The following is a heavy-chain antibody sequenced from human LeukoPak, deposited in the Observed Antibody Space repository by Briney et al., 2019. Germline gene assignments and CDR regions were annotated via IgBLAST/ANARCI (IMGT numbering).Heavy chain of an antibody. CDR1: GYYS. CDR3: ARDLNLYYYNSSGRGLDP. Sequence: GASVKVSCMASGYYSISWVRQAPGQGGDWMGWVGAYNGNTKYAPKLQGRVTMTTDTYTNTAYMELRSLTSDDTAVYFCARDLNLYYYNSSGRGLDPWGQGTLVTVSS. J-gene: IGHJ5*02. CDR2: VGAYNGNT. V-gene: IGHV1-18*01. D-gene: IGHD3-22*01.